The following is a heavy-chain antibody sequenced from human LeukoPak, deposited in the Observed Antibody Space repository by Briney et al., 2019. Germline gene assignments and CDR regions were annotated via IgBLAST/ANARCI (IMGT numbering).Heavy chain of an antibody. J-gene: IGHJ3*02. CDR1: GGSISSSSYY. CDR3: ARWLGNGFDI. CDR2: IYYSGST. D-gene: IGHD6-19*01. Sequence: SETLSLTCTVSGGSISSSSYYWGWIRQPPGKGLEWIGSIYYSGSTYYNPSLKSRVTISVDTSKNQFSLKLSSVTAADTAVFYCARWLGNGFDIWGQGTMVTVSS. V-gene: IGHV4-39*07.